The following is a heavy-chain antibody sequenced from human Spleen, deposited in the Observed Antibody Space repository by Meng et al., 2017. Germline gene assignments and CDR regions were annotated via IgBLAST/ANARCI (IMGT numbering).Heavy chain of an antibody. J-gene: IGHJ4*02. Sequence: SETLSLTCAVYGGSFSDYYWNWIRQPPGKGLEWIGEINHSGSTNYNPSLKSRVTISVDTSKNQFSLKLTSVTAADTAVYYCARYRVWGSYRTPFDYWGQGTLVTVSS. CDR3: ARYRVWGSYRTPFDY. D-gene: IGHD3-16*02. CDR2: INHSGST. V-gene: IGHV4-34*01. CDR1: GGSFSDYY.